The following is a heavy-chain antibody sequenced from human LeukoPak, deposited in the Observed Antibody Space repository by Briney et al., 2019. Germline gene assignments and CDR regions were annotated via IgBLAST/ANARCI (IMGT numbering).Heavy chain of an antibody. J-gene: IGHJ4*02. CDR3: ASWDPSGNYFDY. D-gene: IGHD1-26*01. Sequence: SETLSLTCAVYGGSFSGYYWSWIRQPPGKGLEWIGEINHSGSTNYNPSLKSRVTISVDTSKNQFSLKLSSVTAADTAVYYCASWDPSGNYFDYWGQGTLVTVSS. CDR2: INHSGST. CDR1: GGSFSGYY. V-gene: IGHV4-34*01.